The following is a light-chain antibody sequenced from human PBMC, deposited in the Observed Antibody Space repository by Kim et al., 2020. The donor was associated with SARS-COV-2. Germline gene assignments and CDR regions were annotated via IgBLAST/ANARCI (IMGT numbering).Light chain of an antibody. CDR2: AAS. CDR1: QDINSQ. Sequence: TSVGDSVTITCRANQDINSQVAWFQQRPGKVPESLIFAASTLESGVPSRFSGSGSGTDFTLTISALQPEYFATYYCLQYRTYPFTFGGGTKVDIK. CDR3: LQYRTYPFT. J-gene: IGKJ4*01. V-gene: IGKV1-16*01.